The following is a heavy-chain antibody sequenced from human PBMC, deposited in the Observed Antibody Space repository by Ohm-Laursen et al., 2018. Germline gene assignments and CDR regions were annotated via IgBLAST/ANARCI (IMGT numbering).Heavy chain of an antibody. V-gene: IGHV3-23*01. J-gene: IGHJ4*02. D-gene: IGHD4-17*01. CDR2: ISGSADNT. CDR3: ARSIKDYGDYG. Sequence: SLRLSCAASGFTVSSNYMSWVRQAPGKGLEWVSAISGSADNTYYADSVKGRFTVSRDNSKNTLYLQMSSLRADDTAVYYCARSIKDYGDYGWGQGTLVTVSS. CDR1: GFTVSSNY.